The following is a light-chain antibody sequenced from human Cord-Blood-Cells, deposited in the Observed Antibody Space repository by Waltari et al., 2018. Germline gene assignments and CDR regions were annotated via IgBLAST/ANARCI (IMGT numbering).Light chain of an antibody. Sequence: QSALTPPASVSGSPGQPITISCPGTSSDVGGYNYVSWYQQHPGKAPKLMIYDVSTRPSGVSNRFSGSTSGNTASLTISGLQAENEADYYCSSYTGSSTYVVFGGGTKLTVL. CDR3: SSYTGSSTYVV. CDR2: DVS. J-gene: IGLJ2*01. CDR1: SSDVGGYNY. V-gene: IGLV2-14*01.